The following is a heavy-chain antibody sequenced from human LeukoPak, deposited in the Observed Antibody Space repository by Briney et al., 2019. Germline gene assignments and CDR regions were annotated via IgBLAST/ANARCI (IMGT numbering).Heavy chain of an antibody. CDR2: MNPNSGDT. D-gene: IGHD3-9*01. Sequence: ASVKVSCKASGYTFTSYDINWVQQATGQGLEWMGWMNPNSGDTGYAQKFQGRVTMTRNTSISTAYMELSSLRSEDTAVYYCARGLWPDYDILTSYSHYYYMDVWGKGTTVTVSS. J-gene: IGHJ6*03. CDR1: GYTFTSYD. CDR3: ARGLWPDYDILTSYSHYYYMDV. V-gene: IGHV1-8*01.